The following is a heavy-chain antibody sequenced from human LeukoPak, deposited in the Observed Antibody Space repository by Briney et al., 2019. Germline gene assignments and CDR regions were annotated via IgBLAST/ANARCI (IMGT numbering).Heavy chain of an antibody. V-gene: IGHV4-39*01. CDR3: ARRSRTVTSGVGGWFDP. Sequence: PSETLSLTCTVSGGSISSSSYYWGWIRQPPGKGLEWIGSIYYSGSTYYNPSLKSRVTISVDTSKNQFSLKLSSVTAADTAVYYCARRSRTVTSGVGGWFDPWGQGTLVTVSS. CDR2: IYYSGST. D-gene: IGHD4-17*01. J-gene: IGHJ5*02. CDR1: GGSISSSSYY.